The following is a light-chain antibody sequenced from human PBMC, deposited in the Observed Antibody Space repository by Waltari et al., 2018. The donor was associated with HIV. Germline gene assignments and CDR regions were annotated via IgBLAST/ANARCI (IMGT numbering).Light chain of an antibody. V-gene: IGKV1-6*01. CDR3: LQDYTYPYP. CDR2: AAS. Sequence: AIQITQSPSSLSASVGDRVTITCRASQAIRNDLGRYQQKPGKGPKLLIYAASTLQRAVPSRFSGSQSGTDFTLTISSLQHEDFATYYCLQDYTYPYPFGQGTKLEIK. CDR1: QAIRND. J-gene: IGKJ2*01.